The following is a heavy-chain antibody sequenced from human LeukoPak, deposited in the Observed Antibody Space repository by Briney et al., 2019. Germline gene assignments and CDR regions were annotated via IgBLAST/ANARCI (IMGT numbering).Heavy chain of an antibody. CDR1: GVSISSYY. J-gene: IGHJ3*02. D-gene: IGHD5-24*01. CDR3: ARDWRGDGYNRGAFDI. CDR2: IYYSGST. V-gene: IGHV4-59*01. Sequence: SETLSLTCSVSGVSISSYYWSWLREPPGKGVEWRGYIYYSGSTNYNPSLKSRVTISVDTSKNQFSLKLSSVTAADTAVYYCARDWRGDGYNRGAFDIWGQGTMVTVSS.